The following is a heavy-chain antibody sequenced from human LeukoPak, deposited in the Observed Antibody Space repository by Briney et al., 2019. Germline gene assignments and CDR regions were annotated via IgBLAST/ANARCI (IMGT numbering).Heavy chain of an antibody. V-gene: IGHV3-74*01. D-gene: IGHD6-13*01. CDR1: GFTFSNYW. J-gene: IGHJ4*02. CDR3: ARENIAAAEPFDY. Sequence: GGSLRLSCAASGFTFSNYWMHWVRQAPGKGLVWVSRINTDGSSTSYADSVKGRFTISRDNAKNTLYLQMNSLRAEDTAVYYCARENIAAAEPFDYWGQGTLVTVSS. CDR2: INTDGSST.